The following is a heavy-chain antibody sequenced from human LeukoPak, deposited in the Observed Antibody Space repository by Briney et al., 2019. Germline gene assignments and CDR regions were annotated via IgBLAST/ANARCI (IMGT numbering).Heavy chain of an antibody. J-gene: IGHJ4*02. CDR2: IYPGDSDT. D-gene: IGHD2-15*01. CDR3: ARHYCSGGSCYSDIDY. Sequence: PGESLKISCKCSGYSFTSYWICWVRQMPGKGLEWMGIIYPGDSDTRYSPSFQGQVTIPADKSISTAYLQWSSLKASDTAMYYCARHYCSGGSCYSDIDYWGQGTLVTVS. CDR1: GYSFTSYW. V-gene: IGHV5-51*01.